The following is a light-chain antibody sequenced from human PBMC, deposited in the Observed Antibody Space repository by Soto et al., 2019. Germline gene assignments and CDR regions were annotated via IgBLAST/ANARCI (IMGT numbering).Light chain of an antibody. CDR3: QHHDSSPTWT. Sequence: EIVLTQSPGTLSLSPGERAPLSCRASQSVSGRFLTWYQQKGGQAPRLLIYGASTMATGIPDRFSGSGSGTDFTLTISRLEPEDFGVYYCQHHDSSPTWTFGQGTKGEIK. J-gene: IGKJ1*01. CDR1: QSVSGRF. V-gene: IGKV3-20*01. CDR2: GAS.